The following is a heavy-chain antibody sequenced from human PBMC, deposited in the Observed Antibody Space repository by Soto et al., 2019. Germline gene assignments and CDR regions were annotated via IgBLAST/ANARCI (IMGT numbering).Heavy chain of an antibody. J-gene: IGHJ6*02. Sequence: PSETLSLTSAVYGGSFSGYYWSWIRQPPGEGLEWIGEINHSGSTNYNPSLKSRVTISVDTSKNQFSLKLSSVTAADTAVYYCARALWGAAAGDYYYYYGMDVWGQGTTVTVSS. CDR1: GGSFSGYY. V-gene: IGHV4-34*01. D-gene: IGHD3-16*01. CDR2: INHSGST. CDR3: ARALWGAAAGDYYYYYGMDV.